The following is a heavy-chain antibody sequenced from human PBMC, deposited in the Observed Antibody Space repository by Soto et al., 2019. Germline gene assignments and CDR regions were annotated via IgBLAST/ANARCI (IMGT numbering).Heavy chain of an antibody. CDR3: AKVPPSPWTANWVDP. D-gene: IGHD5-12*01. CDR1: GFNFNTFA. CDR2: ISSSGDSR. J-gene: IGHJ5*02. Sequence: EEQVSESGGGLVQSGGSLRLSCAASGFNFNTFAMSWIRQAPGKGLEWVSHISSSGDSRDYADSVRGRFTISRDNSKNVLFLQMNRLSADDAATYYCAKVPPSPWTANWVDPWGKGTLVTVSS. V-gene: IGHV3-23*01.